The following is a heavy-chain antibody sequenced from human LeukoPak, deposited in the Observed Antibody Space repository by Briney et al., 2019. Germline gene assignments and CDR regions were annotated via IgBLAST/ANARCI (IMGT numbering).Heavy chain of an antibody. J-gene: IGHJ4*02. Sequence: GASVKVSCEASGYTFTVYYMHWVRQAPGQGLEWMGWINPNSGGTNYAQKFRGRVTMTRDTSISTAYMELSRLRSDDTAVYYCATPILTGYYWGQGTLVTVSS. D-gene: IGHD3-9*01. V-gene: IGHV1-2*02. CDR3: ATPILTGYY. CDR1: GYTFTVYY. CDR2: INPNSGGT.